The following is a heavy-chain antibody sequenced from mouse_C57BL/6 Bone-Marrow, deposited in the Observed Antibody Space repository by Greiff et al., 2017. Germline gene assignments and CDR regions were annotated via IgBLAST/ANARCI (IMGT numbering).Heavy chain of an antibody. D-gene: IGHD2-3*01. V-gene: IGHV1-81*01. J-gene: IGHJ3*01. Sequence: VQLQQSGAELARPGASVKLSCKASGYTFTSYGISWVKQRTGQGLEWIGEIYPRSGNTYYNEKFKGKATLTADKSSSTAYMELRSLTSEDSAVYFCAREVAYDGNSLAYWGQGTLVTVSA. CDR3: AREVAYDGNSLAY. CDR1: GYTFTSYG. CDR2: IYPRSGNT.